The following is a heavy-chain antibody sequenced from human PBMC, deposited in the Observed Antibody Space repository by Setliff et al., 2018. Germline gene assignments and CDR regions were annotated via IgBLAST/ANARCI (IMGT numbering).Heavy chain of an antibody. CDR2: ISYDGSHD. D-gene: IGHD3-3*01. CDR3: AGQGPIFVSGLIPGFDQ. CDR1: GFMFGCYA. V-gene: IGHV3-30-3*01. Sequence: LRLSCAASGFMFGCYAMHWVRQAPGRGPEWLAVISYDGSHDYYADSVRGRFSISRDNSKNTLYLQMSSLRTEDTAIYFCAGQGPIFVSGLIPGFDQWGQGTMVTVS. J-gene: IGHJ4*02.